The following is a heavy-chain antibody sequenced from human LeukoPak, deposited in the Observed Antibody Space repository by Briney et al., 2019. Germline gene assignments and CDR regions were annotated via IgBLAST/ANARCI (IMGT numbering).Heavy chain of an antibody. CDR1: GFALSSHW. V-gene: IGHV3-7*03. J-gene: IGHJ6*02. CDR3: ARNNGMDI. Sequence: GSLRLSCAASGFALSSHWMTWVRQVPGRGPEWVANVNRDGSETYYLDSVKGRFTISKDNAKNSLYLQMNSLRAEDTALYHCARNNGMDIWGQGTTVIVSS. CDR2: VNRDGSET.